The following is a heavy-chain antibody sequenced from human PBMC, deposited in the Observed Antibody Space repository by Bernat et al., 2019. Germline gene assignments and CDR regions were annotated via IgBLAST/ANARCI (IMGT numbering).Heavy chain of an antibody. CDR3: ARDIWGSGRGY. Sequence: EVQLVESGGGLVQPGGSLRLSCVVSGFTFTSHSMNWVRQAPGKGLEWVSYMSSGSSTIYYADSVKGRFTISRDNGKTSLYLQMNSLRAEDTAVYYCARDIWGSGRGYWGQGTLVTVSS. CDR2: MSSGSSTI. V-gene: IGHV3-48*01. J-gene: IGHJ4*02. D-gene: IGHD3-16*01. CDR1: GFTFTSHS.